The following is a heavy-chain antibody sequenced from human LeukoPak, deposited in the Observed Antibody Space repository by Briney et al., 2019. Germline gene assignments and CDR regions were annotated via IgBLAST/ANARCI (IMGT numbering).Heavy chain of an antibody. CDR2: IYYTGST. CDR1: GGSISSGGYY. J-gene: IGHJ1*01. D-gene: IGHD5-18*01. CDR3: ARGSSRLSGYSSS. Sequence: PSETLSLTCTVSGGSISSGGYYWSWIRQPPGKGLEWIGYIYYTGSTNYNPSLKSRVSISVDTSKNQFSLNVSSVTAADTAVYYCARGSSRLSGYSSSWGQGTLVTVSS. V-gene: IGHV4-61*08.